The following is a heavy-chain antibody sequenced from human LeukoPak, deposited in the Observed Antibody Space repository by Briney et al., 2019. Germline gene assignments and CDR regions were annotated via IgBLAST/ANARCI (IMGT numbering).Heavy chain of an antibody. J-gene: IGHJ4*02. D-gene: IGHD1-26*01. CDR1: GYSISSGYY. V-gene: IGHV4-38-2*02. CDR3: ARVSGSYYGAGY. CDR2: IYYGGST. Sequence: SETLSLTCTVSGYSISSGYYWGWIRQPPGKGLEWIGSIYYGGSTYYNPSLKSRVTISVDTSKNQFSLKLTFVTAADTAVYYCARVSGSYYGAGYWGQGTLVTVSS.